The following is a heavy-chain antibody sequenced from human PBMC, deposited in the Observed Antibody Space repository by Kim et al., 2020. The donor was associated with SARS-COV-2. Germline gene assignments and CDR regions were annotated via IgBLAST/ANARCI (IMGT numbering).Heavy chain of an antibody. V-gene: IGHV4-59*13. D-gene: IGHD6-13*01. CDR1: GGSISSYY. J-gene: IGHJ3*02. CDR2: IYYSGST. Sequence: SETLSLTCTVSGGSISSYYWSWIRQPPGKGLEWIGYIYYSGSTNYNPSLKSRVTISVDTSKNQFSLKLSSVTAADTAVYYCARLVRPGIAAAGTEIDAFDIWGQGTMVTVSS. CDR3: ARLVRPGIAAAGTEIDAFDI.